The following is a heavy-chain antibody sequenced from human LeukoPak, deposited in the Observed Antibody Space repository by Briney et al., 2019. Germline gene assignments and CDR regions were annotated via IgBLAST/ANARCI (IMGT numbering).Heavy chain of an antibody. J-gene: IGHJ6*02. CDR2: INPSGGST. CDR1: GYTFTSYY. D-gene: IGHD3-10*01. CDR3: ATHWRFGEFDYYYYGMDV. V-gene: IGHV1-46*01. Sequence: ASVKVSCKASGYTFTSYYMHWVRQAPGQGLAWIGIINPSGGSTSYAQKFQGRVTMTRDTSTSTVYMELSSLRSEDTAVYYCATHWRFGEFDYYYYGMDVWGQGTTVTVSS.